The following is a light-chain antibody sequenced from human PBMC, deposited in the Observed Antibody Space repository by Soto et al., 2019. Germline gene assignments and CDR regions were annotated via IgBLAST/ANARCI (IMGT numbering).Light chain of an antibody. CDR1: QTISSW. J-gene: IGKJ1*01. CDR3: QHYNRYSEA. CDR2: KAS. Sequence: DIQMTQSPSTLSGSVGDRVTITCRASQTISSWLAWYQQKPGKAPKRLIYKASTLKRGVPSRFSGSGSGTEFTLTISSLQPDDFATYCCQHYNRYSEAFGQGTKVELK. V-gene: IGKV1-5*03.